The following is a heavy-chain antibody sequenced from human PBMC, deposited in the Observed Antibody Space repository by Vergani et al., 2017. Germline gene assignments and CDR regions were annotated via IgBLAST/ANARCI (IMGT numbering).Heavy chain of an antibody. Sequence: QVQILQSGGGVVQPGGSLRLSCTLSGFTLNTYGIHWVRQAPGKGLKWVSFIRSDGSSEYYGDSVKVRFTISRDKAQNTVNLQMNSLITADTAVYFCANSVIAGNVGVAYFGMDVWGRGTTVTVSS. CDR2: IRSDGSSE. J-gene: IGHJ6*01. V-gene: IGHV3-30*02. D-gene: IGHD2/OR15-2a*01. CDR1: GFTLNTYG. CDR3: ANSVIAGNVGVAYFGMDV.